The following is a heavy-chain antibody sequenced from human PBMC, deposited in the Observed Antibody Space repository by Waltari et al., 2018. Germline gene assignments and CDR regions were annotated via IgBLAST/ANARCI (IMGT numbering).Heavy chain of an antibody. V-gene: IGHV3-23*03. J-gene: IGHJ3*02. CDR3: AKEGGAFDI. CDR1: GLTFSSWA. Sequence: EVQLLGSGGGLVQPGGSLRLTCAASGLTFSSWAMSWVRQAPGKVLEWVSVIYSGGSTYYADSVKGRFTISRDNSKNTLYLQMNSLRAEDTAVYYCAKEGGAFDIWGQGTMVTVSS. D-gene: IGHD1-26*01. CDR2: IYSGGST.